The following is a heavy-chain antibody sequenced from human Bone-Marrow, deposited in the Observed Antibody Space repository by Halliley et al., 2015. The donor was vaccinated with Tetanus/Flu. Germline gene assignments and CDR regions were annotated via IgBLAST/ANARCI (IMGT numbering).Heavy chain of an antibody. V-gene: IGHV4-59*01. Sequence: EWIGFIHSSGNTNYNPPVQSRVTMSVDTSKNQFSLRMSSVTAADTAVYYCARDGGSGYYHGADVWGQGTTVIVSS. J-gene: IGHJ6*02. CDR3: ARDGGSGYYHGADV. CDR2: IHSSGNT. D-gene: IGHD2-15*01.